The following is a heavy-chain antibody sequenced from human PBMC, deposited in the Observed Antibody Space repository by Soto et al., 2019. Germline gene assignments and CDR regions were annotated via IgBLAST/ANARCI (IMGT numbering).Heavy chain of an antibody. CDR2: IYYTGTT. J-gene: IGHJ4*02. D-gene: IGHD3-10*01. Sequence: QVQLQESGPGLVTPSQTLSLTCTVSGGSISSGDYYWSWIRQYPGKGLEWIAYIYYTGTTSYNPSLKNRVTISIETSKNQFSLHLFSVTAADTVVYYCARDGGFNSGSYRFEYWGQGALVTVSS. V-gene: IGHV4-31*03. CDR1: GGSISSGDYY. CDR3: ARDGGFNSGSYRFEY.